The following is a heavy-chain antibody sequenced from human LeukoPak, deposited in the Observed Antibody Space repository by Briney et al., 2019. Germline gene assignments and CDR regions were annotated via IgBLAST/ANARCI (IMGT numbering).Heavy chain of an antibody. CDR2: FDPEDGET. Sequence: ASVKVSCKVSGYTLTELSMHWVRQAPGKGLEWMGGFDPEDGETIYAQKFQGRVTMTEDTSTDTAYMELRSLRSDDTAVYYCARSGYVNDAFDIWGQGTMVTVSS. CDR1: GYTLTELS. J-gene: IGHJ3*02. D-gene: IGHD3-22*01. V-gene: IGHV1-24*01. CDR3: ARSGYVNDAFDI.